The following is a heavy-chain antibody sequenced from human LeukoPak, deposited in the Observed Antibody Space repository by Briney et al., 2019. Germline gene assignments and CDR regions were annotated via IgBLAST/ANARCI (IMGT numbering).Heavy chain of an antibody. J-gene: IGHJ4*02. D-gene: IGHD6-13*01. V-gene: IGHV3-30*18. Sequence: GGSLRLSCAASGFTLSSYGMHWVRQAPGKGLEWVAGISYDGSTKYYADSVKGRFTISRDNSKNTLYLQMNSLRAEDTAVHYCAKEGSSWSFDYWGQGTLVTVSS. CDR1: GFTLSSYG. CDR2: ISYDGSTK. CDR3: AKEGSSWSFDY.